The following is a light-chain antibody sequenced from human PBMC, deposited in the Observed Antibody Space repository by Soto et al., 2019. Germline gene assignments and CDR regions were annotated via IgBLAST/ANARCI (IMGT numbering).Light chain of an antibody. CDR1: TSNIGRNT. CDR2: SDN. J-gene: IGLJ1*01. Sequence: QPVLTQPPSASGTPGQRVTISCSGSTSNIGRNTVNWYQQLPGTAPKLLIYSDNLRPSGVPDRFSGSKSGTSASLAISGLQSECEADYYCAVWDDSLNGFVFGAGTKLTVL. CDR3: AVWDDSLNGFV. V-gene: IGLV1-44*01.